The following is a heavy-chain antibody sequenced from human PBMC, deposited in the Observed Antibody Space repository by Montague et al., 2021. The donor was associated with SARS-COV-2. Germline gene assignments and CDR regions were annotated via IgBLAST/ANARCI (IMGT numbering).Heavy chain of an antibody. CDR1: GGSISGYY. CDR2: IFYNGDT. Sequence: SQTLSLTCTVSGGSISGYYWTWIRHPPRKGLEWIGYIFYNGDTNYNPSLKSRVSISVDTSKNQFSLKLIAVTTADTAVYFCATHRQHHNHWGQGAMVAVSS. CDR3: ATHRQHHNH. J-gene: IGHJ5*02. V-gene: IGHV4-59*08. D-gene: IGHD6-13*01.